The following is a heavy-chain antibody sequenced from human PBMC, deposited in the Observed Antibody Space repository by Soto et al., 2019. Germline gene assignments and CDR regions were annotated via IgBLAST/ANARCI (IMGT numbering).Heavy chain of an antibody. Sequence: SETLSLTCAVSGASITNADSYWFWICQHPGKGLEWLGYIAYTGDTYFNPSLRSRLTISSDRAKNQFSLKLSSVTAADTSFYYCARDFEKSAIGPWGQGTLVTVSS. V-gene: IGHV4-31*11. J-gene: IGHJ5*02. CDR2: IAYTGDT. D-gene: IGHD3-9*01. CDR1: GASITNADSY. CDR3: ARDFEKSAIGP.